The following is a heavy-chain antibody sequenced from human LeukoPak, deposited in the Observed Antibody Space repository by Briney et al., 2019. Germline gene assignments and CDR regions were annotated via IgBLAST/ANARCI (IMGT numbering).Heavy chain of an antibody. CDR2: IFPDDSDT. J-gene: IGHJ4*02. Sequence: GESLKISCKTSGYSFASYWIGWVRPLPGKGLERMGIIFPDDSDTRYSPSFEGQVTISVDKSFSTTYLQWASLKASDTAMYYCARLGYCSTTSCSGGDYWGQGTLVTVSS. D-gene: IGHD2-2*01. CDR1: GYSFASYW. V-gene: IGHV5-51*01. CDR3: ARLGYCSTTSCSGGDY.